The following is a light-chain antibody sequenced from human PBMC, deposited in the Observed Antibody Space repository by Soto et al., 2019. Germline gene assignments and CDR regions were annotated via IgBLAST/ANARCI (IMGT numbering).Light chain of an antibody. CDR3: EQYDNWPPIT. CDR2: DSS. Sequence: EIVMTQSPATLSVSPGERATLSCRASQTISRGLAWYQQKPGKAPSLLIYDSSTRATGIPARFSGSGSGTEFTPIISSLQSADFVGYYCEQYDNWPPITFGQGTRLEIK. CDR1: QTISRG. J-gene: IGKJ5*01. V-gene: IGKV3-15*01.